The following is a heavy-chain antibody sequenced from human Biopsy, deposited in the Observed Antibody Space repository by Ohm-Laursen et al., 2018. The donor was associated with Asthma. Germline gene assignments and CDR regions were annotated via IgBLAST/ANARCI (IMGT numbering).Heavy chain of an antibody. CDR1: GFTFGDYW. V-gene: IGHV3-7*01. Sequence: SLRLSCTASGFTFGDYWMSWVRQVPGRGLEWVANIKHDGSENNHVDSLKGRFTISRDNAKNSLYLQMNSLRAEDTAVYYCARAISSSWWAVEYWGQGTTDTVSS. CDR2: IKHDGSEN. D-gene: IGHD6-6*01. J-gene: IGHJ6*02. CDR3: ARAISSSWWAVEY.